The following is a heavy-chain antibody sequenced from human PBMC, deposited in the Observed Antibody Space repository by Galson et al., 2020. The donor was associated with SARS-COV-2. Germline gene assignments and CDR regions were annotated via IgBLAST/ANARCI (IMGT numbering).Heavy chain of an antibody. V-gene: IGHV4-34*01. J-gene: IGHJ6*03. CDR3: ARDRLFAWYYYMDV. CDR2: INHSGST. Sequence: SETLSLTCAVYGGSFSGYYWSWIRQPPGKGLEWIGEINHSGSTNYNPSLKSRVTISVDTSKNQFSLKLSSVTAADTAVYYCARDRLFAWYYYMDVWGKGTTVTVSS. D-gene: IGHD2-21*01. CDR1: GGSFSGYY.